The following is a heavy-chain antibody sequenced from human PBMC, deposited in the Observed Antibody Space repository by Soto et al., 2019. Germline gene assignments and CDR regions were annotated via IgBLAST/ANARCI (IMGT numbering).Heavy chain of an antibody. CDR2: MQHTGNT. CDR1: GASIRSYR. CDR3: AKDVSSRRWFDP. Sequence: SETLSLTCAVSGASIRSYRWSWIRQPAGKGLEWIGRMQHTGNTNYNPSLKSRVTMSVDTSKNQISLKMTSVTAADTAVYFCAKDVSSRRWFDPWGQGILVTVSS. D-gene: IGHD3-16*01. J-gene: IGHJ5*02. V-gene: IGHV4-4*07.